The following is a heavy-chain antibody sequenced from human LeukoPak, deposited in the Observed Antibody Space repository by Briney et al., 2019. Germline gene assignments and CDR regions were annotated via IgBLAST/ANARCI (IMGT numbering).Heavy chain of an antibody. CDR1: GFTFSSYS. CDR2: ISSSSSYI. D-gene: IGHD7-27*01. Sequence: GGSLRLSCAASGFTFSSYSMNWVRQAPGKGLEWVSSISSSSSYIYYADSVKGRFTISRDNAKNSLFLQMSSLRVEDTAIYYCARDYVWGSSESDYWGQGTLVTVSS. V-gene: IGHV3-21*01. J-gene: IGHJ4*02. CDR3: ARDYVWGSSESDY.